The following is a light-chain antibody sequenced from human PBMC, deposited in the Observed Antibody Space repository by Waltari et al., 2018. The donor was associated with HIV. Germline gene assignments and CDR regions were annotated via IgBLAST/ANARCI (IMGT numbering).Light chain of an antibody. CDR2: NND. V-gene: IGLV1-44*01. CDR1: YSNIGSNT. CDR3: ASWDDKLDGWV. Sequence: QSLLPQPPSASGTPGQRVTISCSGSYSNIGSNTVNWHQQLPGSAPRALIYNNDARPAGVTDRFTSSKSGTSASLAIRGLQSEDQGDYYCASWDDKLDGWVFGGGTRLTVL. J-gene: IGLJ3*02.